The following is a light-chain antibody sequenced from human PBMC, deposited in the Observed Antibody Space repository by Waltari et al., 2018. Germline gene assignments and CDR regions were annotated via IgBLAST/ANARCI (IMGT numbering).Light chain of an antibody. CDR1: SSDVGGYNY. J-gene: IGLJ2*01. Sequence: QSALTQPASVSGSPGQSITISCTGTSSDVGGYNYVSWYQQHPGKAPKLMIYDVSNRPSGVSNRFSGSKSGNTASLTISGLQAEDEADYYCRSYISSSTLELFGGGTSLTVL. CDR3: RSYISSSTLEL. CDR2: DVS. V-gene: IGLV2-14*03.